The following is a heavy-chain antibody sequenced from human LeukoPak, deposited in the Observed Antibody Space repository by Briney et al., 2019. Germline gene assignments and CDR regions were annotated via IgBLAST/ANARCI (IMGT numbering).Heavy chain of an antibody. CDR2: IRYDGSNK. D-gene: IGHD2-2*03. CDR1: GFTFSSYG. J-gene: IGHJ4*02. V-gene: IGHV3-30*02. CDR3: AKDLRFSGYCSSTSCHD. Sequence: PGGSLRLSCAASGFTFSSYGMHWVRQAPGKGLEWVAFIRYDGSNKYYADSVKGRFTISRDNSKNTLYLQMNSLRAEDTAVYYCAKDLRFSGYCSSTSCHDWGQGTLVTVSS.